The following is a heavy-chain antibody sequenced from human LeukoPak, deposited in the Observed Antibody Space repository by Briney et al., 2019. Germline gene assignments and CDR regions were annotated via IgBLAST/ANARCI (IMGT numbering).Heavy chain of an antibody. Sequence: PGGSLRLSCAASGFIFGNFPMPWVRQAPGQGLGWVSAISGFGDTTVYADSVKGRFTISRDNSKSTLYLQMNSLKVEDTAVYYCARDGTENYDILSWFDPWGQGTLVTVSP. CDR1: GFIFGNFP. D-gene: IGHD3-9*01. J-gene: IGHJ5*02. V-gene: IGHV3-23*01. CDR3: ARDGTENYDILSWFDP. CDR2: ISGFGDTT.